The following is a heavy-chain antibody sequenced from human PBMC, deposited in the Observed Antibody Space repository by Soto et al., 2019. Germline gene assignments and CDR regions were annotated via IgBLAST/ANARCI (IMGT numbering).Heavy chain of an antibody. CDR2: ISSSSSYI. Sequence: EVQLVESGGGLVKPGVSLRLSCAASGLTFSSYSMNWVRQAPGTGLEWVSSISSSSSYIYYAVSVKGRFTTSRDNSKYSLYLQMNSLRAEDTAVYYCARVAVAAQRPYYSYYWGQGTLVTVSS. CDR3: ARVAVAAQRPYYSYY. D-gene: IGHD6-19*01. CDR1: GLTFSSYS. J-gene: IGHJ4*02. V-gene: IGHV3-21*01.